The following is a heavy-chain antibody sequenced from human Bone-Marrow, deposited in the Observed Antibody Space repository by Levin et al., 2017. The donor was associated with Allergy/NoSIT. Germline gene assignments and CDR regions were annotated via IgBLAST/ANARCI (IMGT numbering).Heavy chain of an antibody. CDR2: ISAHNGNT. CDR3: CTVTADYYYYYMDV. D-gene: IGHD2-21*02. V-gene: IGHV1-18*01. Sequence: GASVKVSCKASGYTFTSYGISWVRQAPGQGLEWMGWISAHNGNTNYAQKLQGRVTMTTDTSTSTAYMELRSLRSDDTAVYYCCTVTADYYYYYMDVWGKGTTVTVSS. J-gene: IGHJ6*03. CDR1: GYTFTSYG.